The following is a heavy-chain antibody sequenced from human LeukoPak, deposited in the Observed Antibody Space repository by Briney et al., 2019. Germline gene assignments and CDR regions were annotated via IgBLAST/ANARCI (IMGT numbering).Heavy chain of an antibody. CDR3: ATVSSVLRYSRNPV. D-gene: IGHD3-9*01. J-gene: IGHJ6*02. CDR2: FDPEDGET. CDR1: GYTLTELS. V-gene: IGHV1-24*01. Sequence: ATVKVSCKVSGYTLTELSMHWVRQAPGKGLEWMGGFDPEDGETIYAQKFQGRVTMTEDTSTDTAYMELSSLRSEDTAVYYCATVSSVLRYSRNPVWGQGTTVTVSS.